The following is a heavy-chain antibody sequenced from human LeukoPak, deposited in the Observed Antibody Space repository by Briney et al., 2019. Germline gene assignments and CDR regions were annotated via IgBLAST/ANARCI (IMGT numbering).Heavy chain of an antibody. V-gene: IGHV3-23*01. Sequence: GGSLRLSCAASGFTFSSCAMSWVRQAPGKGLEWVSAISGSGGSTYYADSVKGRFTISSDNSKNTLYLQMNSLRAEDTAVYYCAKTSAIPGWFDPWGQGTLVTVSS. CDR3: AKTSAIPGWFDP. D-gene: IGHD6-6*01. CDR2: ISGSGGST. CDR1: GFTFSSCA. J-gene: IGHJ5*02.